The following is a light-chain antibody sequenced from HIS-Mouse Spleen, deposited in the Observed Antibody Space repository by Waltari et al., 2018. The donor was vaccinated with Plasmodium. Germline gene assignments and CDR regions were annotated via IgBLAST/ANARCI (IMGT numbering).Light chain of an antibody. CDR2: AAS. CDR3: LQDYNYPYT. J-gene: IGKJ2*01. Sequence: AIQMPQSPSSLSASVGDRATITCRASQGIRNDLGWYQQKPEKAPKLLISAASSLQSGVPSRFSGSGSGTDFTLTISSLQPEDFATYYCLQDYNYPYTFGQGTKLEIK. CDR1: QGIRND. V-gene: IGKV1-6*01.